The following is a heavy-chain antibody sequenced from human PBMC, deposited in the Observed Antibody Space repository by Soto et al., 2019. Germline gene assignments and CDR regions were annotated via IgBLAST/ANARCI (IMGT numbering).Heavy chain of an antibody. Sequence: ASVKVSCKASGYTFTSYGISWVRQAPGQGLEWMGWISAYNGNTNYAQKLQGRVTMTTDTSTSTAYMELRSLRSDDTAVYYCERAVYYDILTGYDYYYYGMDVWGQGTTVTVSS. CDR2: ISAYNGNT. V-gene: IGHV1-18*01. CDR3: ERAVYYDILTGYDYYYYGMDV. D-gene: IGHD3-9*01. J-gene: IGHJ6*02. CDR1: GYTFTSYG.